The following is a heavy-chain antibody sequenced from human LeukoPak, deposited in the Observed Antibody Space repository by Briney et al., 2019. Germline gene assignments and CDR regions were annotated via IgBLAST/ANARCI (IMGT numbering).Heavy chain of an antibody. V-gene: IGHV3-48*04. CDR1: GFTFSSHS. CDR3: ARDPWDSGYYY. D-gene: IGHD3-22*01. Sequence: GGSLRLSCAASGFTFSSHSMNWVRQAPGKGLEWVSYISSSSSTIYYADSVKGRFTNSRDNAKNSLYLQMNSLRAEDTAVYNCARDPWDSGYYYWGQGTLVTVSS. CDR2: ISSSSSTI. J-gene: IGHJ4*02.